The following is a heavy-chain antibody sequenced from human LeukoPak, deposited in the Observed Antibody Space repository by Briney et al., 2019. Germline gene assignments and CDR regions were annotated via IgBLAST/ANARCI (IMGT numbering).Heavy chain of an antibody. Sequence: SETLSLTCTVSGGSISSSSYYGRWIRQPPGEGLDWIGRNYYSWSTFYNLCVKSRITISVDRSKHQFSLNLSSVTAADAGVYDCARHRHGRDGFTYCSQGTLVTVSS. CDR1: GGSISSSSYY. D-gene: IGHD5-24*01. J-gene: IGHJ4*02. CDR2: NYYSWST. CDR3: ARHRHGRDGFTY. V-gene: IGHV4-39*01.